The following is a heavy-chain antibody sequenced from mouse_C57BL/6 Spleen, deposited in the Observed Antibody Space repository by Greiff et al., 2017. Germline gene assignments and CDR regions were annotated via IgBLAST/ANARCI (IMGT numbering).Heavy chain of an antibody. V-gene: IGHV5-17*01. D-gene: IGHD2-12*01. CDR2: ISSGSSTI. CDR1: GFTFSDYG. CDR3: AKIYDEDYAMDY. Sequence: EVNVVESGGGLVKPGGSLKLSCAASGFTFSDYGMHWVRQAPETGLEWVAYISSGSSTIYYADTVKGRFTISRDNAKNTLFLQMTSLRSEDTAMYYCAKIYDEDYAMDYWGQGTSVTVSS. J-gene: IGHJ4*01.